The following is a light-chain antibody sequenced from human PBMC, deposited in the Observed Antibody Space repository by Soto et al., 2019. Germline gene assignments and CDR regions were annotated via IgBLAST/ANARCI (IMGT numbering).Light chain of an antibody. CDR3: QQRSNWPPFT. V-gene: IGKV3-11*01. J-gene: IGKJ3*01. CDR1: QTVSFY. Sequence: EIVLTQSPATLSLSPGERATLSCRASQTVSFYLAWYQQKPGQAPRLLIYEASKRATGTPARFSGSGSGTDFTLTISSLEPEDFAVYYCQQRSNWPPFTFGPGTKVDI. CDR2: EAS.